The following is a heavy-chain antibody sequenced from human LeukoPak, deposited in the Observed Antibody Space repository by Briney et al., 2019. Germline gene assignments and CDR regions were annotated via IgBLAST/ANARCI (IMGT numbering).Heavy chain of an antibody. CDR3: ATSRGGTSFDY. CDR1: GYTFTDYY. J-gene: IGHJ4*02. V-gene: IGHV1-2*02. CDR2: MNPNSGGT. Sequence: GASVKVSCKASGYTFTDYYVHWVRQAPGQGLEWMGWMNPNSGGTNYAQRFQGRVTMTRDTSISTAYMELTRLRFDDTAVFYCATSRGGTSFDYWGQGTLVTASS. D-gene: IGHD2-2*01.